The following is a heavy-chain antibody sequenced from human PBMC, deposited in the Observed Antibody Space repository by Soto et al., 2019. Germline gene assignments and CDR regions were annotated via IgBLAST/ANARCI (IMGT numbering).Heavy chain of an antibody. D-gene: IGHD4-17*01. CDR1: GFTFSNYW. V-gene: IGHV3-7*01. Sequence: EVQLVESGGGLVQPGGSLRLSCAASGFTFSNYWMSWVRQAPGKGLEWVANIKQDGSENYYVDSVKGRFTISRDNAKNSLYLQMNSLRAEDTAVYYCARVLYGVFDYWGQGTLVTVSS. J-gene: IGHJ4*02. CDR2: IKQDGSEN. CDR3: ARVLYGVFDY.